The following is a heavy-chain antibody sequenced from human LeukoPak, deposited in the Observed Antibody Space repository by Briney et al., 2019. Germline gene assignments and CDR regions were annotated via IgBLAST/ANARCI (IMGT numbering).Heavy chain of an antibody. CDR2: ISAYNGNT. CDR3: ARVDYDSSGYGNFDY. V-gene: IGHV1-18*04. CDR1: GYTFTGYY. Sequence: ASVTVSCKASGYTFTGYYIHWVRQAPGQGLEWMGWISAYNGNTNYAQKLQGRVTMTTDTSTSTAYMELRSLRSDDTAVYYCARVDYDSSGYGNFDYWGQGTLVTVSS. D-gene: IGHD3-22*01. J-gene: IGHJ4*02.